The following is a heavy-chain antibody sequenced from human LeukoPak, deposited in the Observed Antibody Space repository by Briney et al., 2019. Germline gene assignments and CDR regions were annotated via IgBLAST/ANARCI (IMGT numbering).Heavy chain of an antibody. D-gene: IGHD6-19*01. CDR1: GFTFSSYW. CDR3: ARDTKPSIAVAGTKPYYFDY. Sequence: GGSLRLSCAASGFTFSSYWMSWVRQAPGKGLEWVANIKQDGSEKYYVDSGNGRFTISRDNAKNSLYLQMNSLRAEDTAVYYCARDTKPSIAVAGTKPYYFDYWGQGTLVTVSS. CDR2: IKQDGSEK. V-gene: IGHV3-7*01. J-gene: IGHJ4*02.